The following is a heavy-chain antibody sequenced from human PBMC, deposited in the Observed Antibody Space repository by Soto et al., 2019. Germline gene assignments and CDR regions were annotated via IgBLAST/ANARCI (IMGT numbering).Heavy chain of an antibody. CDR3: ATNYRSGSTHFAY. J-gene: IGHJ4*02. CDR2: IIPMVGMA. D-gene: IGHD3-10*01. Sequence: QVQLVQSGAEVKKPGSSVRLSCTASGDTFSFYTISWVRQAPGQGPEWMGRIIPMVGMADYPQKFQGRVTISADKSTSTDYMVLSSLRSDDTAVYFCATNYRSGSTHFAYWGQGTLVTVSS. CDR1: GDTFSFYT. V-gene: IGHV1-69*02.